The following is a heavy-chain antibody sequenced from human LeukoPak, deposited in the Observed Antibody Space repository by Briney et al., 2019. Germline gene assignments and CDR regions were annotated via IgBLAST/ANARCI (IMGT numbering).Heavy chain of an antibody. V-gene: IGHV4-39*07. CDR3: AREDSSWAFDY. Sequence: PSETLSLTCTVSRDSISSNTYSWGWIRQPPGKGLEWIGSIYSSGSTFNNPSLKSRITMSLDTSKNQFSLELSSVTAADTAVYYCAREDSSWAFDYWGQGTLVTVSS. J-gene: IGHJ4*02. D-gene: IGHD6-13*01. CDR2: IYSSGST. CDR1: RDSISSNTYS.